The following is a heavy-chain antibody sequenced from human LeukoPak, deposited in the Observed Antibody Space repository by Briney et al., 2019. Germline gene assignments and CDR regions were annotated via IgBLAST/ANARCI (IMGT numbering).Heavy chain of an antibody. D-gene: IGHD4-17*01. CDR3: ARATVTTERGFDY. Sequence: SETLSLTCAVYGGSFSGYYWSWIRQPPGKGLEWIGEINHSGSTNYNPSLKSRVTISVDTSKNQFSLKLSSVTAADTAAYYCARATVTTERGFDYWGQGTLVTVSS. CDR1: GGSFSGYY. J-gene: IGHJ4*02. V-gene: IGHV4-34*01. CDR2: INHSGST.